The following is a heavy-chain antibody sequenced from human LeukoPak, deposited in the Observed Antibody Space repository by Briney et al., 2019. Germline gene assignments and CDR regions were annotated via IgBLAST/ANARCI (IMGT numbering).Heavy chain of an antibody. J-gene: IGHJ4*02. CDR3: ARESRPGGRLVDFDF. CDR2: INQDGSEK. D-gene: IGHD3-16*01. Sequence: GGSLRLSCAASGFTFSDYWMSWVRQAPGKGLEWVADINQDGSEKYYVDSVRGRFTISRDNAENSLYLQVSSLRAEDTALYFCARESRPGGRLVDFDFWGQGSLVTVSS. CDR1: GFTFSDYW. V-gene: IGHV3-7*01.